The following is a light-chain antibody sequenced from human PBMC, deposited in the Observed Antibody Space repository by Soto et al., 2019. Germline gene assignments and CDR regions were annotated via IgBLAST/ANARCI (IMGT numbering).Light chain of an antibody. J-gene: IGKJ1*01. CDR3: AEAALRPPA. Sequence: DIVLTQTPLSLVVTLGQPASISCKSSQSLAFRDGNIYLNWLQQRPGQPPRLLIYKTSNRFSGVXGRXSGRGGGTGFTLKISKVEAEDVGVYYCAEAALRPPAFGKGTKVEIK. CDR2: KTS. CDR1: QSLAFRDGNIY. V-gene: IGKV2-24*01.